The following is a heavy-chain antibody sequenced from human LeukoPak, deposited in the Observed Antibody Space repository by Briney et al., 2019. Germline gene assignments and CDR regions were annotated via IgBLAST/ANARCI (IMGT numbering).Heavy chain of an antibody. Sequence: SETLSLTCTVSGGSISTYYWSWIRQPAGKGLEWIGRIYTSGSTNYNPSLKSRVTISVDTSKSQFSLKLSSVTAADTAVYYCARGSSWSQIFDYWGQGTLVTVSS. J-gene: IGHJ4*02. CDR1: GGSISTYY. CDR2: IYTSGST. D-gene: IGHD6-13*01. V-gene: IGHV4-4*07. CDR3: ARGSSWSQIFDY.